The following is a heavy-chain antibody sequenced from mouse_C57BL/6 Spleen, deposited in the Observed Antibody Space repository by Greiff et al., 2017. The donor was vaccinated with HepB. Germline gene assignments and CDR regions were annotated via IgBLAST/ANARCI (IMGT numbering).Heavy chain of an antibody. D-gene: IGHD2-2*01. CDR1: GFTFSSYG. J-gene: IGHJ4*01. Sequence: DVQLQESGGDLVKPGGSLKLSCAASGFTFSSYGMSWVRQTPDKRLEWVATISSGGSYTYYPDSVKGRFTISRDNAKNTLYLQMSSLKSEDTAMYYCARDYGYDYYAMDYWGQGTSVTVSS. V-gene: IGHV5-6*01. CDR2: ISSGGSYT. CDR3: ARDYGYDYYAMDY.